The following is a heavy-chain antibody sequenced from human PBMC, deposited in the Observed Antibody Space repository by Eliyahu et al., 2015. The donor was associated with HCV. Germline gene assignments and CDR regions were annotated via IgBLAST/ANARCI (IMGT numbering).Heavy chain of an antibody. J-gene: IGHJ6*02. CDR3: ARHDGAAGTRYYYYGMDV. D-gene: IGHD6-13*01. V-gene: IGHV5-51*01. Sequence: QMPGKGLEWMGIIYPGDSDTRYSPSFQGQVTISADKSISTAYLQWSSLKASDTAMYYCARHDGAAGTRYYYYGMDVWGQGTTVTVSS. CDR2: IYPGDSDT.